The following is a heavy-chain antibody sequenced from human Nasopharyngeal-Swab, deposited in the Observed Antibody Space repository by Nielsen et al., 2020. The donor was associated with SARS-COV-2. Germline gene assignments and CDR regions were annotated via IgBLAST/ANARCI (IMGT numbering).Heavy chain of an antibody. Sequence: SETLSLTCTVTGGSISSTFYYWSWIRRPAGRGLEWIGRFHTTGSTNYNPSLKSRVTISVGTSKNLLFLKLTSVTAADTAVYYCARYTNGRMDYWGQGTLVTVSS. CDR3: ARYTNGRMDY. D-gene: IGHD2-8*01. CDR1: GGSISSTFYY. V-gene: IGHV4-61*02. CDR2: FHTTGST. J-gene: IGHJ4*02.